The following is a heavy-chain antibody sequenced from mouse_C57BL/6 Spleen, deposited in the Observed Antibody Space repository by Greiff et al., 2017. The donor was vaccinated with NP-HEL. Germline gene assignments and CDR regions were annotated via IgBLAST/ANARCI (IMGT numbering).Heavy chain of an antibody. D-gene: IGHD3-3*01. CDR1: GFTFSDYG. J-gene: IGHJ3*01. CDR3: ARGGKGPWFDY. V-gene: IGHV5-17*01. Sequence: EVKLVESGGGLVKPGGSLKLSCAASGFTFSDYGMHWVRQAPEKGLEWVAYISSGSSTIYYADTVKGRFTISRDNAKNTLFLQMTSLRSEDTAMYYCARGGKGPWFDYWGQGTLVTVSA. CDR2: ISSGSSTI.